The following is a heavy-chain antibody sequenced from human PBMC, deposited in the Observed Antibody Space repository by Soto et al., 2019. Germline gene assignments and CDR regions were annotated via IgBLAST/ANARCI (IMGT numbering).Heavy chain of an antibody. J-gene: IGHJ4*02. D-gene: IGHD2-15*01. CDR1: GVTIISGGYY. V-gene: IGHV4-31*03. CDR2: IYYSGST. Sequence: TLSLTCTVSGVTIISGGYYWSWIRKHPGKGLEWIGYIYYSGSTYYNPSLKSRVTISVDTSKNQFSLKLSSVTAADTAVYYCARSVCSGGSCGAFDYWGQGTLVTVSS. CDR3: ARSVCSGGSCGAFDY.